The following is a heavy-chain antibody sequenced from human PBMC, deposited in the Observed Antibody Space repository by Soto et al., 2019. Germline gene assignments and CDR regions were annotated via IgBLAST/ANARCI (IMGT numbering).Heavy chain of an antibody. Sequence: PGGSLRLSCVASGFTADDYAMHWVRQAPGKGLEWVSGISSNSDTIDYADSVKGRFTISRDNAKNSLFIQMNSQRPEDTALYYCAKDMKWGGMTTIHYFDSWGQGT. CDR3: AKDMKWGGMTTIHYFDS. CDR1: GFTADDYA. CDR2: ISSNSDTI. J-gene: IGHJ4*02. D-gene: IGHD4-17*01. V-gene: IGHV3-9*02.